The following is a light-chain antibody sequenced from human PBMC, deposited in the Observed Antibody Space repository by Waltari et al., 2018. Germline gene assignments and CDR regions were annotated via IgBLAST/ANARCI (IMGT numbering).Light chain of an antibody. CDR1: QSIRGS. V-gene: IGKV1-5*03. Sequence: DIQMTQSPSTLPASVGDRVTITCRASQSIRGSLAWYKQKPGKAPTILIYGASTLQRGVPSRFSGSGTGTEFTLTITSLQPDDFATYYCQQHYSRWTFGQGTRVEIK. CDR3: QQHYSRWT. J-gene: IGKJ1*01. CDR2: GAS.